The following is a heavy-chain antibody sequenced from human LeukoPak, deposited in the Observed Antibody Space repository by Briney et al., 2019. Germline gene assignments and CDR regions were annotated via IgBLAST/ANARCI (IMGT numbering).Heavy chain of an antibody. CDR2: IDPNTGGT. D-gene: IGHD2-8*02. J-gene: IGHJ6*02. V-gene: IGHV1-2*06. CDR3: ARARTDPLGYYGMDV. CDR1: GYTFTNYY. Sequence: ASVKVSCKTSGYTFTNYYIHWVRQAPGQGLEWMGRIDPNTGGTKSAKNFQGRVTMTRDTSISTAYMALSGLRSDDTAVYYCARARTDPLGYYGMDVWGQGTTVTVSS.